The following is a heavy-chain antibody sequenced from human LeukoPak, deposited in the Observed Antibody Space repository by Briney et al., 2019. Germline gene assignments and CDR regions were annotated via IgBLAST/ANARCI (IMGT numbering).Heavy chain of an antibody. J-gene: IGHJ4*02. V-gene: IGHV3-30*04. CDR1: GFTFRHYA. D-gene: IGHD3-16*01. CDR3: VRSQAGGLDY. CDR2: LSFDGAHK. Sequence: GGSLRLSCAASGFTFRHYAVHWVRQAPGRGLEWVAVLSFDGAHKYYAESVKGRFTISKDNSNNTLFLQMDSLRLEDTVLYGCVRSQAGGLDYWGQGTLVTVSS.